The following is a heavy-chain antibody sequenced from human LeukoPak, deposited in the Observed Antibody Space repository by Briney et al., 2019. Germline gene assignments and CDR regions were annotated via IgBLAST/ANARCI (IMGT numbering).Heavy chain of an antibody. CDR1: GDTFSIYI. Sequence: AAVKVSCMASGDTFSIYIISWGRQALGQGVEWRGGIFPIFGTANYAQKFQGRVKITTDESTSTAYMELSSLRSEDTAVYFCACLWDSSGYYQDDAFDIWGQGTMVTVSS. CDR3: ACLWDSSGYYQDDAFDI. D-gene: IGHD3-22*01. CDR2: IFPIFGTA. V-gene: IGHV1-69*05. J-gene: IGHJ3*02.